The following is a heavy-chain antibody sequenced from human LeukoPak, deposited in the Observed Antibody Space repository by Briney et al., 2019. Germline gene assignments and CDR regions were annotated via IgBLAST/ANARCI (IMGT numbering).Heavy chain of an antibody. CDR2: IIPFVGKA. Sequence: SVKVSSKASGGTFSSYGISWVRQAPGQGLEWMGWIIPFVGKANYAQKFQGRVTITADESTSTAYMKLRRLRSEDTTVYYCAIRADGSACFHYWGQGTLVTVSS. D-gene: IGHD5-24*01. CDR1: GGTFSSYG. J-gene: IGHJ4*02. CDR3: AIRADGSACFHY. V-gene: IGHV1-69*01.